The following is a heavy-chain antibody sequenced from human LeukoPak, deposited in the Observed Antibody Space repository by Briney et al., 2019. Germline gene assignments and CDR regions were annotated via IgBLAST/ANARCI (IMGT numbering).Heavy chain of an antibody. CDR1: GCTFGTYA. Sequence: GGSLRLSCAASGCTFGTYAMSWVLQSPGKGLEWVSAISGSGGSTYYADSAKGRFTISRDNSKNTLYLQMNSLRAEDTAVYYCAKDGCSGSSCYDWGQGTLVTVSS. J-gene: IGHJ4*02. CDR2: ISGSGGST. CDR3: AKDGCSGSSCYD. V-gene: IGHV3-23*01. D-gene: IGHD2-15*01.